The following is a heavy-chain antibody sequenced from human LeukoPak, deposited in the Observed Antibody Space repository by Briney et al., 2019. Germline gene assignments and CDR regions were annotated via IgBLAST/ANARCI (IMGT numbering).Heavy chain of an antibody. CDR2: INNNGADT. V-gene: IGHV3-23*01. D-gene: IGHD2-21*02. CDR1: GFTFSNYA. Sequence: GGSLRLSCAASGFTFSNYAMSWVRQAPGKGLKWVSTINNNGADTYYADSVKGRFTISRDNSKNTLYLQMNSLRTEDTAVYYCASKWYCGGDCYYQIDFWGQGTLVTVSS. J-gene: IGHJ4*02. CDR3: ASKWYCGGDCYYQIDF.